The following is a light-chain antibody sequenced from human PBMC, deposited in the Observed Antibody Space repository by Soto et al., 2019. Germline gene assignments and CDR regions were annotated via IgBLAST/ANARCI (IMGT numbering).Light chain of an antibody. Sequence: QSVLPQPASVSGSPGQSITISCSGTSSDVGGYNYVSWYQQHPGKAPRVMIYDVSNRPSGVSDRFSGSKSGNTATLAISGLQAEDEADYYCSSYTSDNTYVFASGTKVTVL. CDR3: SSYTSDNTYV. V-gene: IGLV2-14*03. CDR2: DVS. J-gene: IGLJ1*01. CDR1: SSDVGGYNY.